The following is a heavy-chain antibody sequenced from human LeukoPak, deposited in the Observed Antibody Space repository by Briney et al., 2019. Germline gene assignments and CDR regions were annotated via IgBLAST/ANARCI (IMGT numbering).Heavy chain of an antibody. V-gene: IGHV3-66*01. CDR1: GFTVSSNY. CDR3: ARGPVLPLRFDY. CDR2: IYSGGST. D-gene: IGHD2-15*01. Sequence: GGSLRLSCAASGFTVSSNYMSWVRQAPGKGLEWASVIYSGGSTYYADSVKGRFTISRDNSKNTLYLQMNSLRAEDTAVYYCARGPVLPLRFDYWGQGTLVTVSS. J-gene: IGHJ4*02.